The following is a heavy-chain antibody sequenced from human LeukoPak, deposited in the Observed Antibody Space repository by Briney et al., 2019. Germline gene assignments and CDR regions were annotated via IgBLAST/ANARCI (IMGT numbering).Heavy chain of an antibody. CDR2: IWYDGSNK. V-gene: IGHV3-33*06. J-gene: IGHJ4*02. CDR3: AKDLGDGYPTPED. D-gene: IGHD5-24*01. Sequence: PGGSLRLSCAASGFTFSSYGMHWVRQAPGKGMEWVAVIWYDGSNKYYADSVKGRFTISRDNSKNTLYLQMNSLRAEDTAVYYCAKDLGDGYPTPEDWGQGTLVTVSS. CDR1: GFTFSSYG.